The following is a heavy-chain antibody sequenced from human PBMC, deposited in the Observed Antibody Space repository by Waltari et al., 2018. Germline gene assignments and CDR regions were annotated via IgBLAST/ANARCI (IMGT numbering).Heavy chain of an antibody. V-gene: IGHV1-18*04. CDR3: ARTYYYDSRDFDY. CDR1: GYTFANYG. J-gene: IGHJ4*02. D-gene: IGHD3-22*01. Sequence: QVQLVQSGGEVKTPGVSVKVSCKASGYTFANYGISWVRQAPGQGLEWLGWTNAYNGLTKYAQTVQDRATMTTDASASTAYMELRSLRSDDTAMYYCARTYYYDSRDFDYWGQGSLVTVSS. CDR2: TNAYNGLT.